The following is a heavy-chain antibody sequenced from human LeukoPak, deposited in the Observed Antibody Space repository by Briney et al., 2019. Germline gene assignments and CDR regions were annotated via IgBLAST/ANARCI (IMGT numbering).Heavy chain of an antibody. Sequence: GRSLRLSCAASGFTFDDYAMHWVRQAPGKGLEWVSGISWNSGSIGYADSVKGRFTISRDNAKNSPYLQMNSLRPEDMALYYCARGAGYSYVLYYFDYWGQGTLVTVSS. CDR1: GFTFDDYA. CDR3: ARGAGYSYVLYYFDY. CDR2: ISWNSGSI. J-gene: IGHJ4*02. V-gene: IGHV3-9*03. D-gene: IGHD5-18*01.